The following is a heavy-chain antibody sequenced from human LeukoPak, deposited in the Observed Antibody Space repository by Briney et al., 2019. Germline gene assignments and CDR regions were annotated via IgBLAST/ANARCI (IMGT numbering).Heavy chain of an antibody. Sequence: SQTLSITCTVSGGSISSGSYYWSWIRQPAGKGLEWIGRIYTSGSTNYNPSLTSRVTISVDTSKNQFSLRLSSVTAADTAVYYCARSGWHSSGYPITFDYWGQGTLVTVSS. CDR2: IYTSGST. CDR3: ARSGWHSSGYPITFDY. J-gene: IGHJ4*02. CDR1: GGSISSGSYY. D-gene: IGHD3-22*01. V-gene: IGHV4-61*02.